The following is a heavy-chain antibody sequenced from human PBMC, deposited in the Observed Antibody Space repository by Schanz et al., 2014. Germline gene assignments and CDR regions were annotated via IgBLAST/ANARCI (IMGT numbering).Heavy chain of an antibody. J-gene: IGHJ4*02. Sequence: EVKLLESGGGLVQPGGSLRLSCAASGFSFSSYTMSWVRQAPGKGLQWVSSLSGDGGTTHYADSVKGRFTIARDNSKNTLYLQMNSLRAEDTAVYYCAKDQGSYGSGSYSCFDYWGQGTLVTVSS. CDR3: AKDQGSYGSGSYSCFDY. CDR1: GFSFSSYT. CDR2: LSGDGGTT. V-gene: IGHV3-23*01. D-gene: IGHD3-10*01.